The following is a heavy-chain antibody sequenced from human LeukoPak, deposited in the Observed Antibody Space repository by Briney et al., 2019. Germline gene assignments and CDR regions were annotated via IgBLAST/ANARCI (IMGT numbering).Heavy chain of an antibody. CDR3: AKDRGHSSGWYNFFDY. D-gene: IGHD6-19*01. CDR1: AGSISSGGYY. CDR2: IYYSGST. Sequence: SETLSLTCTVSAGSISSGGYYWSWIRQHPGEGLEWIGNIYYSGSTYYNPSLKSRLTISVDTSKNQFSLKLSSVTAADTAVYYCAKDRGHSSGWYNFFDYWGQGALVTVSS. J-gene: IGHJ4*02. V-gene: IGHV4-31*03.